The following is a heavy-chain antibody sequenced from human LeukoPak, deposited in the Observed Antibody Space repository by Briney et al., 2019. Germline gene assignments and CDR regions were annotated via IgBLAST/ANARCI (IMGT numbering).Heavy chain of an antibody. Sequence: SETLSLTCAVSGGSFSGYYWSWIRQPPGKGLEWIGEINHSGSTNYNPSLKSRVTISVDTSKNQFSLKLSSVTAADTAVYYCARGEWLVRVRRVWYFDYWGQGTLVTVSS. J-gene: IGHJ4*02. D-gene: IGHD6-19*01. CDR2: INHSGST. CDR3: ARGEWLVRVRRVWYFDY. CDR1: GGSFSGYY. V-gene: IGHV4-34*01.